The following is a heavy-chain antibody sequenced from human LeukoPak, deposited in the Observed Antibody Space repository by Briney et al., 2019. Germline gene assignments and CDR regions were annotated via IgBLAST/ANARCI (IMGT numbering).Heavy chain of an antibody. CDR2: IYYSGST. V-gene: IGHV4-30-4*08. D-gene: IGHD2-2*01. J-gene: IGHJ4*02. CDR1: GGSISSGDYY. Sequence: TSETLSLTCTVSGGSISSGDYYWSWIRQPPGKGLEWIGYIYYSGSTYYNPSLKSRVTISVDTSKNQFSLKLSSVTAADTAVYYCARDGRLYQLPRLDYWGQGTLVTVSS. CDR3: ARDGRLYQLPRLDY.